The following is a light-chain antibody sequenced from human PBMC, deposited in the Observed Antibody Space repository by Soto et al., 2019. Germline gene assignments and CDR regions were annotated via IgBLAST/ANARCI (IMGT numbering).Light chain of an antibody. J-gene: IGKJ4*01. CDR1: QSISSY. V-gene: IGKV1-39*01. Sequence: SSLSASVGDRVTITCRASQSISSYLNWYQQKPGKAPKLLIYAASSLQSGVPSRFSGSGSGTDFTLTISSLQPEDFATYYCQQSYSTPLTVGGGTKVDIK. CDR2: AAS. CDR3: QQSYSTPLT.